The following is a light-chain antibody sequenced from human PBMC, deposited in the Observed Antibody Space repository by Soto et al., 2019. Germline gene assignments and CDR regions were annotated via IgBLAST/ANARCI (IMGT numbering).Light chain of an antibody. Sequence: QSVLTQPRSLSGSPVQAVTISCTGTSRDVGVYNYVSLYQQYPGKASKIMIYDVSKHPSALPARSSASRPDNTGSRTTAGLQAEDEADYYCCSYAGSYTFVFGIGTKVTVL. J-gene: IGLJ1*01. CDR3: CSYAGSYTFV. CDR1: SRDVGVYNY. CDR2: DVS. V-gene: IGLV2-11*01.